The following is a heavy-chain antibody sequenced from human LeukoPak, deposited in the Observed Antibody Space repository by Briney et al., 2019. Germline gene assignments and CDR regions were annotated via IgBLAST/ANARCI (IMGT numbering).Heavy chain of an antibody. D-gene: IGHD2-2*01. CDR1: GFTFSDYY. Sequence: GGSLRLSCAASGFTFSDYYMSWIRQAPGKGLEWVSYISFSGSPTQYADSVKGRFTISRDNAKNSLYLQMNSLRDEDTAVYYCARVSCSSTSCYDFQHWGQGTLVTVSS. CDR3: ARVSCSSTSCYDFQH. J-gene: IGHJ1*01. V-gene: IGHV3-11*01. CDR2: ISFSGSPT.